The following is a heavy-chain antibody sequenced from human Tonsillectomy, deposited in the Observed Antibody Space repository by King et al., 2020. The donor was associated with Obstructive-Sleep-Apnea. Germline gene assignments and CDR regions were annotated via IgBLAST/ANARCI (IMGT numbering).Heavy chain of an antibody. CDR3: ASLSMTTITTAFDY. J-gene: IGHJ4*02. CDR2: ISSDGSNK. CDR1: GLTFSSFA. Sequence: VQLVESGGGVGQPGRSLRLSCAAPGLTFSSFAMHLGRPAPGQGLEGVAVISSDGSNKYYADSVKGRFTISRHNSKNTLFLQMNSLRAEDTAVFYCASLSMTTITTAFDYWGQGALVTVSS. V-gene: IGHV3-30*04. D-gene: IGHD4-11*01.